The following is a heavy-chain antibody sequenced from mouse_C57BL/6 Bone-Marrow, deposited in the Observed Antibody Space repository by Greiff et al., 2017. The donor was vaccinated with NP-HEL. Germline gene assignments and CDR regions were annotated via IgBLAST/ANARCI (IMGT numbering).Heavy chain of an antibody. CDR1: GYTFTSYW. Sequence: EVQLQQSGTVLARPGASVKMSCKTSGYTFTSYWMHWVKQRPGQGLEWIGAIYPGNSDTSYNQKFKGKAKLTAVTSASTAYMELSSLTNEDSAVYYCTKLTGPSYYAMDYWGQGTSVTVSS. CDR3: TKLTGPSYYAMDY. D-gene: IGHD4-1*01. J-gene: IGHJ4*01. V-gene: IGHV1-5*01. CDR2: IYPGNSDT.